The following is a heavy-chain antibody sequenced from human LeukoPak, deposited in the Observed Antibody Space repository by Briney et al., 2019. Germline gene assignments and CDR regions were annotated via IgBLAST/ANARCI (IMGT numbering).Heavy chain of an antibody. CDR3: ARGTIAAAGRGFDY. CDR1: GGSFSGYY. CDR2: INHSGST. V-gene: IGHV4-34*01. D-gene: IGHD6-13*01. Sequence: PSETLSLTCAVYGGSFSGYYWSWIRQPPGKGLEWIGEINHSGSTNYNPSLKSRVTISVDTSKNQFSLELSSVTAADTAVYYCARGTIAAAGRGFDYWGQGTLVTVSS. J-gene: IGHJ4*02.